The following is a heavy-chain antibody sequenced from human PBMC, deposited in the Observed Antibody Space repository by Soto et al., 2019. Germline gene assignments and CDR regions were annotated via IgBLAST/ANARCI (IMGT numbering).Heavy chain of an antibody. J-gene: IGHJ6*02. V-gene: IGHV4-30-4*01. CDR3: AREDDGGDRDYYGLDV. D-gene: IGHD2-21*02. Sequence: PSETLSLTCTVSGGSISFDHYHWTWIRQPPGKGLEWIGYVHYSGSVLYNPSLQSRVSISVDTSKNQLSLKPSSVTAADTAVYFCAREDDGGDRDYYGLDVWGQGTTVTVSS. CDR1: GGSISFDHYH. CDR2: VHYSGSV.